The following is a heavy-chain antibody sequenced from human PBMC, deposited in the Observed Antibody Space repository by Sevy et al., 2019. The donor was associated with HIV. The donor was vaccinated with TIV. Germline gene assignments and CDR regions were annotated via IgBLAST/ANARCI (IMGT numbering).Heavy chain of an antibody. CDR1: GYTLTDLS. D-gene: IGHD2-15*01. CDR3: ATVGLRYFSGSSSYQGDWFDP. Sequence: ASVKVSCKVSGYTLTDLSIHWVRPAPGKGLEWMGEFDPKGGETIYGEMFQVRVTMTAETHADKAYMERRSLTSEDTAGYYGATVGLRYFSGSSSYQGDWFDPWGQGTLVTVSS. J-gene: IGHJ5*02. CDR2: FDPKGGET. V-gene: IGHV1-24*01.